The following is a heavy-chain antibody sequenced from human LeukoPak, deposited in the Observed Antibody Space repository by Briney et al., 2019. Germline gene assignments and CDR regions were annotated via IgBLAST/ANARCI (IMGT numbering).Heavy chain of an antibody. CDR1: GFTFSSYS. CDR2: ITGGSSYI. CDR3: ARGLGSSWYSPDY. Sequence: GGSLRLSCAASGFTFSSYSMNWVRQAPGKGLEWVSSITGGSSYIYYADLVKGRFTISRDNAKNSLYLQINSLRAEDTAVYYCARGLGSSWYSPDYWGQGSPVTVSS. D-gene: IGHD6-13*01. J-gene: IGHJ4*02. V-gene: IGHV3-21*01.